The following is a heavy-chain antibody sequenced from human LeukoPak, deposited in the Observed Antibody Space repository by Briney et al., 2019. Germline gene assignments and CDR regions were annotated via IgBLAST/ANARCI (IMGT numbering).Heavy chain of an antibody. CDR1: GFTFSSYA. Sequence: GGSLRLSCSASGFTFSSYAMHWVRQAPGKGLEYVSAISSNGGSTYYADSVKGRFTISRDNSKNTLYLQMSSLRAEDTAVYYCVEAGQWFGELSAFDIWGQATMVTVSS. CDR3: VEAGQWFGELSAFDI. J-gene: IGHJ3*02. V-gene: IGHV3-64D*06. CDR2: ISSNGGST. D-gene: IGHD3-10*01.